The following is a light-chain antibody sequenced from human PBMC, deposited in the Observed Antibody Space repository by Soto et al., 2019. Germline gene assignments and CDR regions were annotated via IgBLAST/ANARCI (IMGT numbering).Light chain of an antibody. Sequence: DIQMTQSPSTLSASVGDRVTITCRASQSISSWLAWYQQKPGKAPKLLIYDASSLEGGVPSRFSGSGSGTEFTLTISSLQPDDFATYYCQQYNSYPGFGQGTKLEIK. V-gene: IGKV1-5*01. CDR2: DAS. CDR3: QQYNSYPG. CDR1: QSISSW. J-gene: IGKJ2*03.